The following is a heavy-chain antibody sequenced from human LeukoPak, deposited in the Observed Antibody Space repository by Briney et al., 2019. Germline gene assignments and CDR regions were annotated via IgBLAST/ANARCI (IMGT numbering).Heavy chain of an antibody. CDR1: GGTFSSYA. CDR2: MNPNSGNT. V-gene: IGHV1-8*02. CDR3: ARGVSSSGSYWSFDP. D-gene: IGHD3-10*01. Sequence: ASVKVSCKASGGTFSSYAISWVRQAPGQGLEWMGWMNPNSGNTGYAQKFQGRVTMTRDNSISTAYMELSSLRSEDTAVYYCARGVSSSGSYWSFDPWGQGTLVTVSS. J-gene: IGHJ5*02.